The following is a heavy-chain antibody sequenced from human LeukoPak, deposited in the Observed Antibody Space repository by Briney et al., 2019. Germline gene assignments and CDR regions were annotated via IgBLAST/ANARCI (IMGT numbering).Heavy chain of an antibody. CDR1: GYTFTGYY. CDR3: ARSRKGYCSSTSCYPDLYFDY. J-gene: IGHJ4*02. Sequence: ASVTVSCKASGYTFTGYYMHWVRQAPGQGLEWMGWINPNSGGTNYAQKFQGRVTMTRDTSISTAYMELSRLRSDDTAVYYCARSRKGYCSSTSCYPDLYFDYWGQGTLVTVSS. CDR2: INPNSGGT. D-gene: IGHD2-2*01. V-gene: IGHV1-2*02.